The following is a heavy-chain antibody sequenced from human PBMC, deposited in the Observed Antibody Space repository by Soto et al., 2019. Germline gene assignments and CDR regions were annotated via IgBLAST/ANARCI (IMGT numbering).Heavy chain of an antibody. J-gene: IGHJ4*02. CDR2: IYYSGST. D-gene: IGHD2-2*01. V-gene: IGHV4-59*01. Sequence: QVQLQESGPGLVKSSETLSLTCTVSGGSMYTYYWSWIRQPPGKGLEWIGYIYYSGSTNYNPSLKSRVTISVDRSKNQFSLKLSSVTAADTAVYYCARGSSSSDYWGQGTLVTVST. CDR3: ARGSSSSDY. CDR1: GGSMYTYY.